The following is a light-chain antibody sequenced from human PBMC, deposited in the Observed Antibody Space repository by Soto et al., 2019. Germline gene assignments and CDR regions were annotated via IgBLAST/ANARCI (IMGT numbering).Light chain of an antibody. CDR3: SSFTSSITYV. Sequence: QSVLTQPASVPGSPGQSITISCTGTSSDVGGYNSVSWYRQDPGKAPKLMIYDVTNRPSGVSNRFSGSKSGNTASLTISGLQGEDEADYYCSSFTSSITYVFGTRTKVTVL. V-gene: IGLV2-14*01. CDR2: DVT. CDR1: SSDVGGYNS. J-gene: IGLJ1*01.